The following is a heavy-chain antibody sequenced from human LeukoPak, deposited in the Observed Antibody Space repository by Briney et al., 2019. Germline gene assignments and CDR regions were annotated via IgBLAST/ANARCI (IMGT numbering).Heavy chain of an antibody. CDR1: GFTFSSYD. CDR3: ARGYCSSTSCCTSRGDAFDI. CDR2: IGTAGDT. Sequence: PGGSLRLSCAASGFTFSSYDMHWVRQATGKGLEWVSAIGTAGDTYYPGSVKGRFTISRENAKNSLYLQMNSLRAGDTAVYYCARGYCSSTSCCTSRGDAFDIWGQGTMVTVSS. V-gene: IGHV3-13*01. D-gene: IGHD2-2*02. J-gene: IGHJ3*02.